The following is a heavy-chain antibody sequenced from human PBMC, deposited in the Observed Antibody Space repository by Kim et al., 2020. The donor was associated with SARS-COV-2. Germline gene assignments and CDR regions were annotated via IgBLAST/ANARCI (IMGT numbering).Heavy chain of an antibody. D-gene: IGHD3-3*01. CDR1: GFTFSNYA. J-gene: IGHJ6*02. CDR3: AKGWNYAMDV. CDR2: ISGSGDNS. V-gene: IGHV3-23*01. Sequence: GGSLRLSCAASGFTFSNYAMRWVRQAPGKGLEWVSSISGSGDNSYYADSVKGRFTISRDNSKNTLYLLMNSLRAEDTAVYFCAKGWNYAMDVWGQGTTVTVSS.